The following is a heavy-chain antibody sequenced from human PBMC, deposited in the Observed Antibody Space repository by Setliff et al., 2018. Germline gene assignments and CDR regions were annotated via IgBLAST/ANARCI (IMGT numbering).Heavy chain of an antibody. CDR1: GYTFISYG. CDR2: ISAYNGNT. V-gene: IGHV1-18*01. J-gene: IGHJ3*02. Sequence: ASVKVSCKTSGYTFISYGLSWMRQAPGQGLEWMGWISAYNGNTNYAQKLLGRVTMTTDTSTSTAYMELRSLTSDDTAVYYCARHGSSGKFDASDIWGQGTMVTVSS. CDR3: ARHGSSGKFDASDI. D-gene: IGHD3-10*01.